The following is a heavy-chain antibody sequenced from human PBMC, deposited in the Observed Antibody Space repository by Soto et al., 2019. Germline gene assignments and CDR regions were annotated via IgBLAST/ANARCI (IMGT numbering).Heavy chain of an antibody. CDR2: IYHSGST. CDR3: ARGGGSGSYYGLFDY. D-gene: IGHD3-10*01. J-gene: IGHJ4*02. V-gene: IGHV4-30-2*01. Sequence: QLQLQESGSGLVKPSQTLSLTCAVSGGSISSGGYSWSWIRQPPGKGLEWIGYIYHSGSTYYNPCLKSRVTRSVDRSKNQFSLKLSSVTAADTAVYYCARGGGSGSYYGLFDYWGQGTLVTVSS. CDR1: GGSISSGGYS.